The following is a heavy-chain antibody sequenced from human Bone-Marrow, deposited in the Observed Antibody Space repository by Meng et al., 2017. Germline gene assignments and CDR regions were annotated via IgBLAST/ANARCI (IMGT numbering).Heavy chain of an antibody. CDR1: GGSISSYY. J-gene: IGHJ2*01. CDR3: ARVALRYFDWLLPYWYFDL. Sequence: SETLSLTCTVSGGSISSYYWSWIRQPAGKGLEWIGRIYTSGSTNYNPSLKSRVTISVDTSKNQFSLKLSSVTAADTAVYYCARVALRYFDWLLPYWYFDLWGRGTLVTVSS. CDR2: IYTSGST. V-gene: IGHV4-4*07. D-gene: IGHD3-9*01.